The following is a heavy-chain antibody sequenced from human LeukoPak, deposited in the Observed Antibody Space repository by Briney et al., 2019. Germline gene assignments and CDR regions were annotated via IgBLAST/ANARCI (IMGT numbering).Heavy chain of an antibody. D-gene: IGHD2-2*01. CDR3: TTFLTSGIVVVPAALEGVDY. J-gene: IGHJ4*02. V-gene: IGHV3-15*01. Sequence: GGSLRLSCAASGFTFSNAWMSWVRQAPGKGLELVGRIKSKTDGGTTDYAAPVKRRFTISRDDSKNTLYLQMNSLKTEDTAVYYCTTFLTSGIVVVPAALEGVDYWGQGTLVTVSS. CDR2: IKSKTDGGTT. CDR1: GFTFSNAW.